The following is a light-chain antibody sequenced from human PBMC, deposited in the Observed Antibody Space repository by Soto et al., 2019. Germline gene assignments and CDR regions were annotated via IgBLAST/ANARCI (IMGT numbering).Light chain of an antibody. CDR1: QSISSY. CDR2: SSS. V-gene: IGKV1-39*01. CDR3: QQSFSSRWT. Sequence: DIQMTQSPSSLSASVLYRFTMTCLASQSISSYLNWYQQKPGKAPNLLIYSSSTLQSGVPSRFSGSGSGTDFTLTISSLQPEDFATYYCQQSFSSRWTFGQGTKVDIK. J-gene: IGKJ1*01.